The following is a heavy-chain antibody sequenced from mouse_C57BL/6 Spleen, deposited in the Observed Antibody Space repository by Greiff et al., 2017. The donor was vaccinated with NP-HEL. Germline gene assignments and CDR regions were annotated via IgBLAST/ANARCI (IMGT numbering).Heavy chain of an antibody. D-gene: IGHD1-1*02. CDR2: IYPGSGST. J-gene: IGHJ3*01. Sequence: QVQLKESGAELVKPGASVKMSCKASGYTFTSYWITWVKQRPGQGLEWIGDIYPGSGSTNYNEKFKSQATLTVDTSSSTAYMQLSSLTSEDSAVYYCAYGPGGFAYWGQGTLVTVSA. V-gene: IGHV1-55*01. CDR1: GYTFTSYW. CDR3: AYGPGGFAY.